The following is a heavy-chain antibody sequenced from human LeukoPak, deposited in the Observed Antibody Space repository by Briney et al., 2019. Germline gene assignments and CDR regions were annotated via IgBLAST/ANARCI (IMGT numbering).Heavy chain of an antibody. Sequence: GESLKISCKGSGYSFTSYWIGWVRQMPGKGLEWMGIIYPGDSDTRYSPSFQGQVTISADKSISTAYLQWSSLKASDTAIYYCARHLADYGGSLDYWGQGTLVTVSS. J-gene: IGHJ4*02. D-gene: IGHD4-23*01. CDR1: GYSFTSYW. V-gene: IGHV5-51*01. CDR3: ARHLADYGGSLDY. CDR2: IYPGDSDT.